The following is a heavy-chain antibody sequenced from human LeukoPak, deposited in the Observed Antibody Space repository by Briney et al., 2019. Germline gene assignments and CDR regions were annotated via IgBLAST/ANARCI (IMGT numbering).Heavy chain of an antibody. V-gene: IGHV4-34*01. CDR1: GGSFSGYY. D-gene: IGHD3-3*01. CDR2: INHSGST. Sequence: PSETLSPTCAVYGGSFSGYYWSWIRQPPGKGLEWIGEINHSGSTNYNPSLKSRVTISVDTSKNQFSLKLSSVTAADTAVYYCARGQAYYDFWSGHSSPDYWGQGTLVTVSS. CDR3: ARGQAYYDFWSGHSSPDY. J-gene: IGHJ4*02.